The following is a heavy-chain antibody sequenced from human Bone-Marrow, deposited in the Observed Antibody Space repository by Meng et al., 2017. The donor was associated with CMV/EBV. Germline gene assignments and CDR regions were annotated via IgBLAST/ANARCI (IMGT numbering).Heavy chain of an antibody. V-gene: IGHV3-30*02. CDR2: IRYDGSNK. D-gene: IGHD4-23*01. CDR3: AKQGGNSGGHIDY. Sequence: GESLKLPCAASGFTFSSYEMNWVRQAPGKGLGWVAFIRYDGSNKYYADSVKGRFPISRDNSKNTLYLQMNSLRVEDTAVYYCAKQGGNSGGHIDYWGQGTLVTVSS. J-gene: IGHJ4*02. CDR1: GFTFSSYE.